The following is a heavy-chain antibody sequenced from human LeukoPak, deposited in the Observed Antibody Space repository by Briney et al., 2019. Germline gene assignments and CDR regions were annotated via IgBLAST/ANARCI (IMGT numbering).Heavy chain of an antibody. J-gene: IGHJ6*02. CDR3: AKALKYDLDYYGSGSYYNNGMDV. CDR2: ISASRDIT. V-gene: IGHV3-23*01. Sequence: GGSLRLSCAASGFNYSSYTMNWVRQAPGMGLEWLSYISASRDITYYADSVKGRFTISRDNSKNTLYLQMNSLRAEDTAVYYCAKALKYDLDYYGSGSYYNNGMDVWGQGTTVTVSS. D-gene: IGHD3-10*01. CDR1: GFNYSSYT.